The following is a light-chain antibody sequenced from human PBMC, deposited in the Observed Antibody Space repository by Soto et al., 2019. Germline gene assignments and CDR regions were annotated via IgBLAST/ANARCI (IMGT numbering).Light chain of an antibody. J-gene: IGKJ5*01. Sequence: DIQVSQSPSSVSASGGDGVTITCLSCQDIAAYLGWYQHKPGRAPELLIHAASSLQSGVPSRFSGSGSGTDFTLTINSLQAEDFATYYCQQAYSFPITFGQGTRLEIK. V-gene: IGKV1D-12*01. CDR3: QQAYSFPIT. CDR1: QDIAAY. CDR2: AAS.